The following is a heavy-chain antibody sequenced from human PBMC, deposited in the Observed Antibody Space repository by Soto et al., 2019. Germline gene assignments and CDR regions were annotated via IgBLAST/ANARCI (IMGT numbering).Heavy chain of an antibody. D-gene: IGHD3-9*01. J-gene: IGHJ4*02. CDR1: GFTFSDYY. V-gene: IGHV3-11*01. Sequence: GGSLRLSCAASGFTFSDYYMSWIRQAPGKGLEWVSYISSSGSTIYYADSVKGRFTISRDNAKNSLYLQMNSLRAEDTAVYYCAIEYFDWLLSSNFDYWGQGTLVTVSS. CDR2: ISSSGSTI. CDR3: AIEYFDWLLSSNFDY.